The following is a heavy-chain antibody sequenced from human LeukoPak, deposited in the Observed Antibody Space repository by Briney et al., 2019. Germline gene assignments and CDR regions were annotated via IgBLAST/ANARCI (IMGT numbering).Heavy chain of an antibody. J-gene: IGHJ4*02. CDR3: AKDIGGYRHAADY. Sequence: PGGSLRLSCAASGFTFDDYAMHWVRHAPGKGLEWVSLIRGDGVRTYYADSVKGRFTISRDNNKNSLYLQMNSLRTEDTAFYYCAKDIGGYRHAADYWGQGTLVTVSS. CDR2: IRGDGVRT. V-gene: IGHV3-43*02. D-gene: IGHD5-18*01. CDR1: GFTFDDYA.